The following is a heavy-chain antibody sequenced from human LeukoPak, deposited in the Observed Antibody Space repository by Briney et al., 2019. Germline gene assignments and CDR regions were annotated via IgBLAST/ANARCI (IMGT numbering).Heavy chain of an antibody. CDR2: IRYDGTNK. Sequence: PGGSLRLSCAASGFAASGFTFSTFGMHWVRQAPGKGLEWVAFIRYDGTNKYYADSVKGRFTISRDDSKNTLYLQMNSLRGEDTAVYYCVKGRSMVRGVTIIYYYYMDVWGKGTTVTISS. CDR1: GFTFSTFG. CDR3: VKGRSMVRGVTIIYYYYMDV. D-gene: IGHD3-10*01. V-gene: IGHV3-30*02. J-gene: IGHJ6*03.